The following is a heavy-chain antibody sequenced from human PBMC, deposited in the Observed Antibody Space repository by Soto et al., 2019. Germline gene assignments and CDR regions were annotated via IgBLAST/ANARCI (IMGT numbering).Heavy chain of an antibody. CDR2: ISSTSNTI. CDR3: ARGRFSSTSYGMDV. J-gene: IGHJ6*02. Sequence: LRLSCAASGFTFSDYSMNWVRQAPGKGLEWVSYISSTSNTIHYADSVKGRFTISRDNAKNSLDLQMNSLRDEDTAVYYCARGRFSSTSYGMDVWGQGTTVTVSS. CDR1: GFTFSDYS. V-gene: IGHV3-48*02. D-gene: IGHD2-21*01.